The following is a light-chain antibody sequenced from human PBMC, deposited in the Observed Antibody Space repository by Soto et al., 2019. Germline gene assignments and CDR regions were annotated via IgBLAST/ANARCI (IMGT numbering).Light chain of an antibody. CDR1: SFNIGRNP. Sequence: QSVLTQPPSASGTPGQRVTISCSGSSFNIGRNPVNWYQQFPGTAPNLLIYRNSQRPSGVPDRFSGSRSGTSASLAINGLRSEDEADYHCATWDDSLSGVVFGGGTKVTVL. CDR2: RNS. J-gene: IGLJ2*01. V-gene: IGLV1-47*01. CDR3: ATWDDSLSGVV.